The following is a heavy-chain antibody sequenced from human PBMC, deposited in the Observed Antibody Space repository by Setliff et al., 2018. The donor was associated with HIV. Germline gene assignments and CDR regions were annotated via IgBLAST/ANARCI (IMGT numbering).Heavy chain of an antibody. J-gene: IGHJ6*02. CDR3: ARDHCSSSGCYEYSYYGMDV. CDR1: GGTFNNYT. CDR2: IIPLHDMA. Sequence: SVKVSCKASGGTFNNYTFSWVRQAPGQGLEWLGRIIPLHDMATYAQRFQGRVTIAADKSTSTAYMELSSLRSDDTAVYYCARDHCSSSGCYEYSYYGMDVWGQGTTVTVSS. D-gene: IGHD2-2*01. V-gene: IGHV1-69*04.